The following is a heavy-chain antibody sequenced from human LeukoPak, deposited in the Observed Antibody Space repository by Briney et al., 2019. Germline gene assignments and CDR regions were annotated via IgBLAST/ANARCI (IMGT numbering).Heavy chain of an antibody. CDR2: IYHSGST. CDR1: GYSLSSGYY. D-gene: IGHD3-10*01. CDR3: ARLHYDGSGSYLADY. Sequence: KPSETLSLTCAVSGYSLSSGYYWGWIRRPPGKGLEWIRSIYHSGSTYYNPSLKSRVTISVDTSKNQYFLKLSSVTAADTAVYYGARLHYDGSGSYLADYWGQGTLVTVSS. V-gene: IGHV4-38-2*01. J-gene: IGHJ4*02.